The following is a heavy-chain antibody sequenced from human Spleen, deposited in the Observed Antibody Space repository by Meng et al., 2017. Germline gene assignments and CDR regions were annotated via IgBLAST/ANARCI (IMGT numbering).Heavy chain of an antibody. CDR1: GFTFRYYY. V-gene: IGHV3-11*01. CDR2: ISSSGDSR. J-gene: IGHJ5*02. CDR3: ARAPGTYRFDP. D-gene: IGHD3-10*01. Sequence: QVQRVESGGGLVKPGGSLRLGCGAYGFTFRYYYMGWIRQAPGKGLEWVSYISSSGDSRHYVDYVKGRFTISRDNAKNSVYLQVNSLRAEDTAIYYCARAPGTYRFDPWGQGTLVTVSS.